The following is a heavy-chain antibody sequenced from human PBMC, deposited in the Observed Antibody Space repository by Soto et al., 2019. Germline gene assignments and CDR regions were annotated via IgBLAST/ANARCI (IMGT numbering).Heavy chain of an antibody. V-gene: IGHV3-48*03. CDR3: ARGDSYGLDY. CDR1: GFTFSSNE. D-gene: IGHD5-18*01. J-gene: IGHJ4*02. Sequence: GGSLRLSCAVSGFTFSSNEMNWVRQAPGKGLEWVSYISNIGSTMYYADSVKGRFTTSRDNAKNSLYLQMNSLRAEDTAVYYCARGDSYGLDYWGQGALVTVSS. CDR2: ISNIGSTM.